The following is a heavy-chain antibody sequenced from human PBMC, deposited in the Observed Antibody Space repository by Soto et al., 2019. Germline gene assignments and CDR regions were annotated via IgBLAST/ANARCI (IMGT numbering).Heavy chain of an antibody. V-gene: IGHV2-70*04. D-gene: IGHD2-2*01. CDR2: MDWDDDT. CDR3: ARDCSRIYGVDV. Sequence: SGPLLGYPTIPLSMNCTSSRFSLSSSGTRLSLLSQPPGKALEWLARMDWDDDTFYSTSLKTRLTISKDTARNQVVLTMTYMDPVDTATYYCARDCSRIYGVDVWGQGTTVTVAS. CDR1: RFSLSSSGTR. J-gene: IGHJ6*02.